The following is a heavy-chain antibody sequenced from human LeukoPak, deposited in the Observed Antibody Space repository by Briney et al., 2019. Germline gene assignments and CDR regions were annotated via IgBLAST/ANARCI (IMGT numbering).Heavy chain of an antibody. CDR1: GFTASSNY. V-gene: IGHV3-66*01. J-gene: IGHJ4*02. Sequence: GGSLRLSCAASGFTASSNYMSWVRQAPGKGLEWVSVIYSGGSTYYADSVKGRFTISRGNSKNTLYLQMNSLRAEDTAVYYCASTQGVVVPAAPFDYWGQGTLVTVSS. D-gene: IGHD2-2*01. CDR3: ASTQGVVVPAAPFDY. CDR2: IYSGGST.